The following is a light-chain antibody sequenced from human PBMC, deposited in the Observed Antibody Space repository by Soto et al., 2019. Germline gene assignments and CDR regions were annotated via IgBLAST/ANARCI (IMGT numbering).Light chain of an antibody. J-gene: IGKJ4*01. CDR1: QRISTY. V-gene: IGKV1-39*01. CDR2: SAS. CDR3: QQSYGVPLT. Sequence: DIQITQSPSSLSASVGDRVSTTCRASQRISTYLNWYQQKPGKGPNLLIYSASSLQSGVPSRFSGSGSGTDFTLIISNLQPEDFAIYYCQQSYGVPLTFGGGTKVDIK.